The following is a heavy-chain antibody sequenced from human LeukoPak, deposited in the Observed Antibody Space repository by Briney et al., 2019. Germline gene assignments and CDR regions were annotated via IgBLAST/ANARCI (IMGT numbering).Heavy chain of an antibody. V-gene: IGHV1-46*01. CDR3: ASVLYCGADCYSGRHFFDY. D-gene: IGHD2-21*02. Sequence: AAVKLTCSSSGYTFTSYDMHWVRQPPGQGLEWMGVINPSGDSTSYAQKFQGRVTMTRDTSTSTVYMELSSLRSEDTAVYYCASVLYCGADCYSGRHFFDYWGHGGLAAVSS. CDR2: INPSGDST. CDR1: GYTFTSYD. J-gene: IGHJ4*01.